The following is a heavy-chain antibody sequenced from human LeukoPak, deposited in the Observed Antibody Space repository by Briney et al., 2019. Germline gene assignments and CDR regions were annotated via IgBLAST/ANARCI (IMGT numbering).Heavy chain of an antibody. J-gene: IGHJ4*02. CDR1: GGSISSYY. Sequence: SETLSLTCTVSGGSISSYYWSWIRQPPGKGLEWIGYIYYSGSTNYNPSLKSRVTISVDTSKNQFSLKLSSVTAADTAVYYCARLTHGQPGRDYWGQGTLVTVSS. CDR2: IYYSGST. V-gene: IGHV4-59*08. CDR3: ARLTHGQPGRDY. D-gene: IGHD3-16*01.